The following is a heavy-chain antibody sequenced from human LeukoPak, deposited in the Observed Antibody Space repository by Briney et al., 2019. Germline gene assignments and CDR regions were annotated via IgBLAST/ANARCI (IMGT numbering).Heavy chain of an antibody. J-gene: IGHJ6*03. Sequence: GASVKVSCKASGYTFTSYDINWVRQATGQGLEWMGWMNPNSGNTGYAQKFQGRVTMTRDTSISTAYMELSRLRSDDTAVYYCARDRTRVVPAAIYYYYMDVWGKGTTVTVSS. CDR1: GYTFTSYD. V-gene: IGHV1-8*01. CDR2: MNPNSGNT. CDR3: ARDRTRVVPAAIYYYYMDV. D-gene: IGHD2-2*01.